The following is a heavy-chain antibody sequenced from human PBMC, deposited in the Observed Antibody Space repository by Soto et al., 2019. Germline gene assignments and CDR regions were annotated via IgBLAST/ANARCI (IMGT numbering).Heavy chain of an antibody. D-gene: IGHD3-10*01. CDR2: IYYSGST. CDR3: AIHNYGSGSTYFDY. J-gene: IGHJ4*02. Sequence: QVQLQESGPGLVKPSETLSLTCTVSGGSISSYYWSWIRQPPGKGLEWIGYIYYSGSTNYNPSLKSRVNISVDTSKNQFSLKLNSMTAADTAVYYCAIHNYGSGSTYFDYWGQGTLVTVSS. V-gene: IGHV4-59*08. CDR1: GGSISSYY.